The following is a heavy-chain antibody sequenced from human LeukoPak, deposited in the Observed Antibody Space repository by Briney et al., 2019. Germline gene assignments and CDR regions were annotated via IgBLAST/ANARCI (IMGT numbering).Heavy chain of an antibody. CDR1: GFTFSSYG. CDR2: IRYDGSNK. CDR3: AKEARDGVLPPESFDY. Sequence: GGSLRLSCAASGFTFSSYGMHWVRQAPGKGLEWVAFIRYDGSNKYYADSVKGRFTISRDNSKNTLYLQMNSLRAEDTAVYYCAKEARDGVLPPESFDYWGQGTLVTVSS. V-gene: IGHV3-30*02. D-gene: IGHD4-17*01. J-gene: IGHJ4*02.